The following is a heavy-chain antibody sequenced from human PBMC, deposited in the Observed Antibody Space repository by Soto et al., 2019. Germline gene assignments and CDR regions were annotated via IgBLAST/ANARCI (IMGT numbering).Heavy chain of an antibody. CDR1: GFTFSSSG. Sequence: EGQLLQSGGGLVQPGESLRLSCAASGFTFSSSGTSWVRQARGKGLEWVSSISIRGDYRYYADSVQGRFTISRDNSKNTLYLHMSSLTAEDTAIYYCANHGGFDFWGQGTMVAVSS. J-gene: IGHJ3*01. CDR2: ISIRGDYR. D-gene: IGHD4-17*01. V-gene: IGHV3-23*01. CDR3: ANHGGFDF.